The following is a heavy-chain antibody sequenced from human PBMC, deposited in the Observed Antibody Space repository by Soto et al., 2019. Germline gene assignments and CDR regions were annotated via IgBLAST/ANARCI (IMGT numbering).Heavy chain of an antibody. Sequence: GASVKVSCKASGGTFSSYAISWVRQAPGQGLEWMGGIIPIFGTANYAQKFQGRVTITADKSTSTAYMELSSLRSEDTAVYYCAGDSGSYSPFDYWGQGTLVTVSS. V-gene: IGHV1-69*06. J-gene: IGHJ4*02. CDR3: AGDSGSYSPFDY. CDR2: IIPIFGTA. CDR1: GGTFSSYA. D-gene: IGHD1-26*01.